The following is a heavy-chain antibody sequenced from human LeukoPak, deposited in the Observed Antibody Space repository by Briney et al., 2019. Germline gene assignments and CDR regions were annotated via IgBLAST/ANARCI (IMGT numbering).Heavy chain of an antibody. V-gene: IGHV3-74*01. Sequence: PGGSLRLSCAASGFTFSSYWMHWVRQAPGKGLVWVSRINSDGSSTSYADSVKGRFTISRDNAKNTLYLQMNSLRAEDTAVYYCASGGSSWDGDYYYYGMDVWGQGTTVTVSS. CDR2: INSDGSST. D-gene: IGHD6-13*01. CDR3: ASGGSSWDGDYYYYGMDV. J-gene: IGHJ6*02. CDR1: GFTFSSYW.